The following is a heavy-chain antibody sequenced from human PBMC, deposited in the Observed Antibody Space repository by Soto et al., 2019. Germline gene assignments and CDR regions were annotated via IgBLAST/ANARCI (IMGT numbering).Heavy chain of an antibody. Sequence: NPGGSLRLSCAASGFTFSTYTMNWVRQAPGKGLEWISSISSGSSYIYYAGSVKGRFTISRDNAKNSLFLQMNSLRADDTAVYYCARDILSGGAYPDSWGQGTKVIVSS. J-gene: IGHJ5*01. CDR1: GFTFSTYT. D-gene: IGHD3-10*01. CDR3: ARDILSGGAYPDS. V-gene: IGHV3-21*01. CDR2: ISSGSSYI.